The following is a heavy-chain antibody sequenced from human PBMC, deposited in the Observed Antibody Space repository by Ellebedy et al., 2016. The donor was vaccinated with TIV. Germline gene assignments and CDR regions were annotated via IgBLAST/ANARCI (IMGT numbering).Heavy chain of an antibody. D-gene: IGHD5-18*01. CDR1: GGTFSSYA. V-gene: IGHV1-69*13. CDR2: IIPIFGTA. Sequence: SVKVSCXASGGTFSSYAISWLRQAPGQGLEWMGGIIPIFGTANYAQKFQGRVTITADESTSTAYMELSSLRSEDTAVYYCARGGYSYGLDYWGRGTLVTVSS. J-gene: IGHJ4*02. CDR3: ARGGYSYGLDY.